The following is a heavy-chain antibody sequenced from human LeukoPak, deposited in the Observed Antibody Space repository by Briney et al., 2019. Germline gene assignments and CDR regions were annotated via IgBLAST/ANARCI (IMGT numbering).Heavy chain of an antibody. CDR3: AKDVVSSGWDDDFDY. V-gene: IGHV3-30*02. J-gene: IGHJ4*02. Sequence: GGSLRLSCAASGFTFSSYAMHWVRQAPGKGLEWVAFIRYDGSNKYYADSVKGRFTISRDNSKNTLYLQMNSLRAEDTAVYYCAKDVVSSGWDDDFDYWGQGTLVTVSS. D-gene: IGHD6-19*01. CDR2: IRYDGSNK. CDR1: GFTFSSYA.